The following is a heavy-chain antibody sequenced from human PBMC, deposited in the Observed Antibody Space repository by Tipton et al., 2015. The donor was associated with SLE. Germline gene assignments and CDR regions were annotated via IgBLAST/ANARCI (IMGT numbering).Heavy chain of an antibody. CDR1: GGSTSSTNYY. V-gene: IGHV4-39*07. J-gene: IGHJ4*02. CDR2: ISYRGPT. CDR3: ARVVDDSRGHFYSFDY. D-gene: IGHD3-22*01. Sequence: TLSLTCTVSGGSTSSTNYYWGWIRQPPGKGLEWIGSISYRGPTSYNPSLKRRATISIDTAKNHFSLRLRAVTAADTALYYCARVVDDSRGHFYSFDYWGQGTLVTVSS.